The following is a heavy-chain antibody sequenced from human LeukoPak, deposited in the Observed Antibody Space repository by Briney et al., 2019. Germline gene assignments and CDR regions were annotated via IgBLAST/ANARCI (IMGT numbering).Heavy chain of an antibody. D-gene: IGHD6-13*01. CDR2: ISAYNGNT. J-gene: IGHJ4*02. CDR3: ARFFVGSSWYRGENYFDY. CDR1: GYTFTSYG. V-gene: IGHV1-18*01. Sequence: ASVKVSCKASGYTFTSYGISWVRQAPGQGLEWMGWISAYNGNTNYAQKLQGRVTMTTDTSTSTAYMELRSLRSDDTAVYYCARFFVGSSWYRGENYFDYWGQGTLVTVSS.